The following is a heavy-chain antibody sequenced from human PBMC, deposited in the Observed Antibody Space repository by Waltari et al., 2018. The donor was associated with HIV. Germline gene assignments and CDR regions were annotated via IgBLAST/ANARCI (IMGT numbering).Heavy chain of an antibody. CDR2: IDHTGTS. CDR1: FSGYY. V-gene: IGHV4-34*01. CDR3: VRGFGNYGFYFDY. D-gene: IGHD3-16*01. J-gene: IGHJ4*02. Sequence: FSGYYWTWIRQSPGRGLEWMGEIDHTGTSTYNPSLKGRVTMSVDTSKNQFSVNLKSVTVADTAVYYCVRGFGNYGFYFDYWGQGKLVSVSS.